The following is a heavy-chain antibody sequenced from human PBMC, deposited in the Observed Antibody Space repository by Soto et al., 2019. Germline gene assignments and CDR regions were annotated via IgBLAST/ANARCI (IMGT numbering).Heavy chain of an antibody. CDR2: INAGNGNT. Sequence: ASVKVSCKASGYTFTSYAMHWVRQPPGQRLEWMGWINAGNGNTKYSQKFQGRVTITRDTSASTAYMELSSLRSEDTVVYYCARVRVPTVLDYWGQGTLVTVAS. D-gene: IGHD4-4*01. CDR3: ARVRVPTVLDY. V-gene: IGHV1-3*01. J-gene: IGHJ4*02. CDR1: GYTFTSYA.